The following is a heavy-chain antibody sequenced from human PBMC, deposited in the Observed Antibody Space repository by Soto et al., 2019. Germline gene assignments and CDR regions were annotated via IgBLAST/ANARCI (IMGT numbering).Heavy chain of an antibody. CDR3: ARVERGTATTVVDAFDI. Sequence: KTSETLSLTCAVYGGFVTSGSYYWSWIRQPPGKGLEWIGEMSHSGGTHFNPSLKSRVTISADTSKNQFTLKMSSVTAADTALYYCARVERGTATTVVDAFDIWGPGTMDTVSS. J-gene: IGHJ3*02. V-gene: IGHV4-34*01. CDR1: GGFVTSGSYY. CDR2: MSHSGGT. D-gene: IGHD1-1*01.